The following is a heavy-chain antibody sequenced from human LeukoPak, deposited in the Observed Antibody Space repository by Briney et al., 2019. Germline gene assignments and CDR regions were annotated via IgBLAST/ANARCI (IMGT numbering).Heavy chain of an antibody. CDR1: GGSFSGYY. D-gene: IGHD3-10*01. J-gene: IGHJ3*02. V-gene: IGHV4-34*01. Sequence: SETLSLTCAVSGGSFSGYYWSWTRQPPGKGLEWIGEINHSGSTNYNPSLKSRVTISVDTSKNQFSLKLSSVTAADTAVYYRARVWFGGAFDIWGQGTMVTVSS. CDR3: ARVWFGGAFDI. CDR2: INHSGST.